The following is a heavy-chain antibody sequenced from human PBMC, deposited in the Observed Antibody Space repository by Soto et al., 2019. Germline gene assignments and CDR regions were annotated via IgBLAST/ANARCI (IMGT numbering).Heavy chain of an antibody. V-gene: IGHV4-30-4*01. CDR1: GDSISNLDYF. D-gene: IGHD7-27*01. J-gene: IGHJ5*01. CDR3: ARGRYCLTGRCFPNWFDS. CDR2: IYKSATT. Sequence: PSETLSLTCSVSGDSISNLDYFWAWIRQPPGQALEYIGYIYKSATTYYNPSFESRVASSVDTSKSQFSLNVTSVTAADTAVYFCARGRYCLTGRCFPNWFDSWGQGALVTVS.